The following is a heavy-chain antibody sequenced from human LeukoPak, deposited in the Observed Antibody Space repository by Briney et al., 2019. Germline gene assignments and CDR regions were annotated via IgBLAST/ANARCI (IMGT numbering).Heavy chain of an antibody. V-gene: IGHV3-23*01. J-gene: IGHJ4*02. CDR3: AKWGDYDILTGYYVSDF. D-gene: IGHD3-9*01. CDR2: ITGSGDST. Sequence: GGSLRLSCAASGFIFRNYAMSWVRQAPGKGLEGVSAITGSGDSTYYADSVKGRFTISRDNSKNTLYVEMNTLRAEDTAVYYCAKWGDYDILTGYYVSDFWGQGTLVTVSS. CDR1: GFIFRNYA.